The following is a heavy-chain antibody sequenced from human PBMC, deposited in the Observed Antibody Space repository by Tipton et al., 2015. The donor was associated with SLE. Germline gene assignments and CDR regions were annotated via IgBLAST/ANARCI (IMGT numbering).Heavy chain of an antibody. J-gene: IGHJ4*02. Sequence: SLRLSCAVSGGSISSSNWWSWIRQPPGKGLEWIGEIYHSGSTNYNPSLKSRVTISVDTSKNQFSLKLSSVTAADTAVYYCARAPLGSYYDYWGQGTLVTVSS. CDR3: ARAPLGSYYDY. CDR1: GGSISSSNW. V-gene: IGHV4-4*02. CDR2: IYHSGST. D-gene: IGHD1-26*01.